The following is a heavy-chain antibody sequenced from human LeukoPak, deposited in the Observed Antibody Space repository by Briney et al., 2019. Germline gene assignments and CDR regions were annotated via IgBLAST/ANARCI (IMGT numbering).Heavy chain of an antibody. CDR2: IYTSGST. CDR1: GGSISSYY. V-gene: IGHV4-4*07. CDR3: ARGRLGYCSSTSCHDAFDI. D-gene: IGHD2-2*01. J-gene: IGHJ3*02. Sequence: SETLSLTCTVSGGSISSYYWSWIRQPAGKGLEWIGRIYTSGSTNYNPSLKRRVTISVDTSKNQFSLKLSSVTAADTAVYYCARGRLGYCSSTSCHDAFDIWGQGTMVTVSS.